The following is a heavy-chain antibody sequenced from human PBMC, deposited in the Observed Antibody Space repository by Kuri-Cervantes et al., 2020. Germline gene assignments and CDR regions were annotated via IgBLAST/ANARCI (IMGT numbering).Heavy chain of an antibody. CDR1: GFTFSSYS. V-gene: IGHV3-21*01. Sequence: GESLKISCAASGFTFSSYSMNWVRQAPGKGLEWVSSISSSSSYIYYADSVKGRFTISRDNAKNSLYLQMNSLRAEDTAVYYCARSSGYYGSGSYPYYYYYMDVWGKGTTVTVSS. J-gene: IGHJ6*03. CDR2: ISSSSSYI. CDR3: ARSSGYYGSGSYPYYYYYMDV. D-gene: IGHD3-10*01.